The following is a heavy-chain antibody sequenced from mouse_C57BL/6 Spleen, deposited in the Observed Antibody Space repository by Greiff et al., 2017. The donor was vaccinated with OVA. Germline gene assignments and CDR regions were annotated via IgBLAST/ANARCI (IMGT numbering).Heavy chain of an antibody. CDR2: ISSGSSTI. CDR3: AKIYDGYYPYAMDY. Sequence: EVQVVESGGGLVKPGGSLKLSCAASGFTFSDYGMHWVRQAPEKGLEWVAYISSGSSTIYYADTVKGRFTISRDNAKNTLFLQMTSLRSEDTAMYYCAKIYDGYYPYAMDYWGQGTSVTVSS. J-gene: IGHJ4*01. V-gene: IGHV5-17*01. D-gene: IGHD2-3*01. CDR1: GFTFSDYG.